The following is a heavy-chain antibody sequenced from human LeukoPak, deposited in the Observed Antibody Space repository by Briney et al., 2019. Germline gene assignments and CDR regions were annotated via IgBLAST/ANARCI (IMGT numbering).Heavy chain of an antibody. V-gene: IGHV4-31*03. D-gene: IGHD3-22*01. CDR2: IHPSGTL. CDR1: GASFSSGDQY. CDR3: SRGLDSRKLGY. J-gene: IGHJ4*02. Sequence: SQTLSLTCTVSGASFSSGDQYWNWIRQSPGKGLEWIGSIHPSGTLYNNPSLESRVTMSMDTSKNRFSLNLNSVTAADTAVYFCSRGLDSRKLGYWGQGTLVTVSS.